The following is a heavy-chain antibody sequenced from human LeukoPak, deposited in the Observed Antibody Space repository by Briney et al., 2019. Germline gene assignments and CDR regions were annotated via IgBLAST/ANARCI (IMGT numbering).Heavy chain of an antibody. CDR1: GYTFSGYG. CDR2: ISAHNGNT. D-gene: IGHD3-10*01. CDR3: ARDLPKDGSGSYAYYYYYGMDV. J-gene: IGHJ6*02. V-gene: IGHV1-18*01. Sequence: ASVKVSCKASGYTFSGYGINWLRQAPGQGLEWMGWISAHNGNTNYAQKLQGRVTMTTDTSTSTAYMELRSLRSDDTAVYYCARDLPKDGSGSYAYYYYYGMDVWGQGTTVTVSS.